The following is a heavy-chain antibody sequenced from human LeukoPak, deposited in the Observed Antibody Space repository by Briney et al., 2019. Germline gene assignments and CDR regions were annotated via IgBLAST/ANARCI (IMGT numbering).Heavy chain of an antibody. D-gene: IGHD3-3*01. CDR2: MNPNSGNT. V-gene: IGHV1-8*01. Sequence: ASVKVSCKASGYTFTSYDINWVRQATGQGLEWMGWMNPNSGNTGYAQKFQGRVTMTRNTSISTAYMELSSLRSEDTAVYHCARSRSASLTIFGVVIIDYYYYGMDVWGQGTTVTVSS. J-gene: IGHJ6*02. CDR1: GYTFTSYD. CDR3: ARSRSASLTIFGVVIIDYYYYGMDV.